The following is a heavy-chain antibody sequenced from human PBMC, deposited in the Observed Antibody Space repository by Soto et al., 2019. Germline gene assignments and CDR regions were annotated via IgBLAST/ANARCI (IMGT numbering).Heavy chain of an antibody. Sequence: SETLSLTCAVYGGSFSGYYWSWIRQPPGKGLEWIGEINHSGSTNYNPSLKSRVTISVDTSKNQFSLKLSSVTAADTAVYYCARAPRTYYDFWSGYYHFDYWGQGTLVTVSS. CDR3: ARAPRTYYDFWSGYYHFDY. V-gene: IGHV4-34*01. J-gene: IGHJ4*02. D-gene: IGHD3-3*01. CDR2: INHSGST. CDR1: GGSFSGYY.